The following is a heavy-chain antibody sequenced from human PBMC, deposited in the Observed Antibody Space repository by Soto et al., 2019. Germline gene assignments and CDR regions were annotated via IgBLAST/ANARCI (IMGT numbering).Heavy chain of an antibody. D-gene: IGHD4-17*01. J-gene: IGHJ3*02. CDR3: ARDRPDYGGNSRAFDI. CDR1: GFTFSSYG. Sequence: GGSLRLSCAASGFTFSSYGMHWVRQAPGKGLEWVAVIWYDGSNKYYADSVKGRFTISRDNSKNTLYLQMNSLRAEDTAVYYCARDRPDYGGNSRAFDIWGQGTMVTVSS. V-gene: IGHV3-33*01. CDR2: IWYDGSNK.